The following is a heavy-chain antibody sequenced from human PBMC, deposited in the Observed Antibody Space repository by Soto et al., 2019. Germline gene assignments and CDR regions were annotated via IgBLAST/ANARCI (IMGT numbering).Heavy chain of an antibody. D-gene: IGHD5-12*01. CDR1: GGTFSSYT. Sequence: QVQLVQSGAEVKKPGSSVKVSCKASGGTFSSYTISWVRQAPGQGLEWMGRIIPILGIANYAQKFQGRVTITADKSTSTAYMELSSLRSEDTAVYYCAREGTVEMATIKYFQHWGQGTLVTVSS. V-gene: IGHV1-69*08. CDR3: AREGTVEMATIKYFQH. CDR2: IIPILGIA. J-gene: IGHJ1*01.